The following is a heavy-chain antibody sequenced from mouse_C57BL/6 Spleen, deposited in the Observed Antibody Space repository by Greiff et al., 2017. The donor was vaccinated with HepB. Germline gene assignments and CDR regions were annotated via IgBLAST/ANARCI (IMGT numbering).Heavy chain of an antibody. D-gene: IGHD4-1*01. CDR1: GFTFTDYY. CDR3: ARYIPLGWFAY. Sequence: EVQRVESGGGLVQPGGSLSLSCAASGFTFTDYYMSWVRQPPGKALEWLGFIRNKANGYTTEYSASVKGRFTISRDNSQSILYLQMNALRAEDSATYYCARYIPLGWFAYWGQGTLVTVSA. V-gene: IGHV7-3*01. CDR2: IRNKANGYTT. J-gene: IGHJ3*01.